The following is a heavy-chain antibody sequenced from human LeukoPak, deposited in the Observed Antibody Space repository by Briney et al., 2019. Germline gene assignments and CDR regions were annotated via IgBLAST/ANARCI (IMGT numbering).Heavy chain of an antibody. Sequence: GASVMVSCKASGYTFVTYGISWVRQAPGQGLQWMGWINPHKGNTNYAQNFQNRVTMTTDTSTNTAYMELRSLRSDDTAVYYCARDNDSSGDAFDIWGQGTMVTVSS. CDR2: INPHKGNT. D-gene: IGHD6-19*01. CDR3: ARDNDSSGDAFDI. V-gene: IGHV1-18*01. J-gene: IGHJ3*02. CDR1: GYTFVTYG.